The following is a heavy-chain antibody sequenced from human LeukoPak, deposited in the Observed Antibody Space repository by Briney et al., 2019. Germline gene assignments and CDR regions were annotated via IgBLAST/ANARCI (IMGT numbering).Heavy chain of an antibody. Sequence: GGSLRLSCAASGFTFSSYAVSWVRQASGKGLEWVSTISGGGGDTFYADSVKGRFSISRDNSKNRVFLQMNSLRAEDTAMYYCARWFGEPLNFDYWGQGTLVTVSS. V-gene: IGHV3-23*01. CDR1: GFTFSSYA. CDR2: ISGGGGDT. J-gene: IGHJ4*02. D-gene: IGHD3-10*01. CDR3: ARWFGEPLNFDY.